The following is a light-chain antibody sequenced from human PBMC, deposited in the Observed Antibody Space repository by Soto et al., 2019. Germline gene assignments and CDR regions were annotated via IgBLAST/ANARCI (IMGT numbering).Light chain of an antibody. CDR3: GTWDSSLSAGCYV. Sequence: QSMLTQPHSVSAAPGQKVTISCSGSSSNIGNNYVSWYQQLPGTAPKLLIYDNNKRPSGIPDRFSGSKSGTSATLGITGLQTGDEADYYCGTWDSSLSAGCYVFGTGTKVTVL. J-gene: IGLJ1*01. CDR1: SSNIGNNY. V-gene: IGLV1-51*01. CDR2: DNN.